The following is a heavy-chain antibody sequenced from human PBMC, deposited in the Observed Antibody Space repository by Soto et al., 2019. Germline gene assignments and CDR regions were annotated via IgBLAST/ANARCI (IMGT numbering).Heavy chain of an antibody. V-gene: IGHV4-59*11. CDR1: GGSISGLY. Sequence: QVQLQESGPGLVKPSETLSLTCTVSGGSISGLYWSWIRQPPGKGLECIGFIYYSGYTNYNPSLKSRVTKSVDTSKNQFSLKLSSVTAADTAVYYCARAYGDSFFDLWAQGTLVTVSS. CDR3: ARAYGDSFFDL. CDR2: IYYSGYT. J-gene: IGHJ4*02. D-gene: IGHD4-17*01.